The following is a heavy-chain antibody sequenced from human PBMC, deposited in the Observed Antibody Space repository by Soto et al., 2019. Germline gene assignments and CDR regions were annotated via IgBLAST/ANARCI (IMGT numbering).Heavy chain of an antibody. CDR1: GFTFRTYS. CDR3: TRDSGIGYTMDV. V-gene: IGHV3-48*01. D-gene: IGHD1-26*01. J-gene: IGHJ6*02. Sequence: PGGSLRLSCAASGFTFRTYSLNWVRQAPGKGLEWLSYIGKDTFIIYYADSVKGRFTISRDNARNSLYLQMNSLGVEDTAVYYCTRDSGIGYTMDVWGQGTTVTVSS. CDR2: IGKDTFII.